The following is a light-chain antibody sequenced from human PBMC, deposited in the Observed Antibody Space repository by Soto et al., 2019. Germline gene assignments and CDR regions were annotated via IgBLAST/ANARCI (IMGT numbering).Light chain of an antibody. J-gene: IGKJ3*01. V-gene: IGKV3-20*01. CDR2: GAS. CDR1: QSLISSY. Sequence: EIVLTQSPGTLSLSPGEGASLSCRASQSLISSYIAWYQQKPGQAPRLLIFGASSRATGIRDRFSGSGSGTDFTLTISRLQPEDFALYYCQDYGSSVLTFGPGTKVDIK. CDR3: QDYGSSVLT.